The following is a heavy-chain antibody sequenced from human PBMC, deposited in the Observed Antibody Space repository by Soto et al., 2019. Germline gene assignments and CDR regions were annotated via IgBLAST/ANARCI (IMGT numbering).Heavy chain of an antibody. CDR2: TSAYDSRT. V-gene: IGHV1-18*04. J-gene: IGHJ4*02. CDR3: ARRFCTNGLCYTLVDY. D-gene: IGHD2-8*01. Sequence: QVQLVQSGTEVKKPGASVKVSCKASGYTFSNHGISWVRQAPGQGLEWMGWTSAYDSRTNNAKNFQGRITMTTDTSTSTVYMELRSLRSDDTAIYYCARRFCTNGLCYTLVDYWGEGTLVTVSS. CDR1: GYTFSNHG.